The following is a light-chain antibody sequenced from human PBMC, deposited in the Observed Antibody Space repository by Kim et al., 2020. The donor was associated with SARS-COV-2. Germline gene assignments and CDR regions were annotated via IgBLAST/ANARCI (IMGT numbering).Light chain of an antibody. Sequence: ASMGDRVTITCRASQGIGSDLGWYQQKPGKAPKRLIYGAYSVQSGVPSRFSGTGSGTEFTLTISNMQPEDFATYYCLHNNSYPLTFGEGTKMDIK. CDR2: GAY. CDR3: LHNNSYPLT. CDR1: QGIGSD. V-gene: IGKV1-17*02. J-gene: IGKJ1*01.